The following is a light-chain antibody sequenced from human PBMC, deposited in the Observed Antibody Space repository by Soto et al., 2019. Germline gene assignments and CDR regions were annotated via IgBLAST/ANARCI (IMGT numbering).Light chain of an antibody. J-gene: IGKJ1*01. V-gene: IGKV1-33*01. CDR2: DAS. Sequence: DIQMTQSPSTLSASVGDRVTITCRASQSIGRWLAWYQQKPGKAPKLLIYDASNLETGVPSRFSGSGSGTDFTFTISSLQPEDIATYYCQQYDRLPRTFGQGTKVDIK. CDR3: QQYDRLPRT. CDR1: QSIGRW.